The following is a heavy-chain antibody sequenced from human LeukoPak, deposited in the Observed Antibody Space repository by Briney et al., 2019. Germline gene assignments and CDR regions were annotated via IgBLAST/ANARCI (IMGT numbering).Heavy chain of an antibody. V-gene: IGHV3-21*01. CDR3: SRDLGGFGDYNFLSGSDY. CDR2: ISSSSSYI. CDR1: GFTYSSFS. D-gene: IGHD3-3*01. J-gene: IGHJ4*02. Sequence: GGSLRLSCAASGFTYSSFSMKWVRQAPGKGLEWGSSISSSSSYIYYADSVKGRFTVSRDNARRSLYLEINSLRAKDTAVYYCSRDLGGFGDYNFLSGSDYWGQGALVTVSS.